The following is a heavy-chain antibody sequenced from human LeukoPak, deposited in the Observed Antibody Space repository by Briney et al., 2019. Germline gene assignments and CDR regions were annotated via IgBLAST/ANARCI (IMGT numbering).Heavy chain of an antibody. Sequence: ETLSLTCTVSGGSISGYYWSWIRQPPGEGLEWIGYISASGTTNYNPSLKSRVTMSVDTSKNQFSLKLSSVTAADTAVYYCARLPNDAFDIWGQGTMVTVSS. CDR3: ARLPNDAFDI. CDR1: GGSISGYY. CDR2: ISASGTT. V-gene: IGHV4-4*09. J-gene: IGHJ3*02.